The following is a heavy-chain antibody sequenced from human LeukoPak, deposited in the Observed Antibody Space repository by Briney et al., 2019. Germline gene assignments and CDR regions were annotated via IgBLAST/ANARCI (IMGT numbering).Heavy chain of an antibody. CDR2: IYYSGST. CDR1: GGSISSSCYY. J-gene: IGHJ1*01. CDR3: ARHGRFLECLYH. Sequence: PSETLSLTCTVSGGSISSSCYYWGWIRQPPGKGLEWIGSIYYSGSTYYNPSLKSRVTISVDTSKNQFSLKLSSVTAADTAVYYCARHGRFLECLYHCGQGTLVTVSS. V-gene: IGHV4-39*01. D-gene: IGHD3-3*01.